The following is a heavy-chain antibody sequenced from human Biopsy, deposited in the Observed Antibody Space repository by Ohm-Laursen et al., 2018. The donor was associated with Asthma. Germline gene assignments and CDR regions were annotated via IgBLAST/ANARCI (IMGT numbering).Heavy chain of an antibody. Sequence: SVKVSCKSLGGTFNTYVIGRVRQAPGQGLEWMGGINSVFGTTTYPQKFQDRVTITADDSTSTVYMELSSLRSGGTAVYYCARKAGSCISRTCYSLDFWGQGTLVTVSS. CDR2: INSVFGTT. J-gene: IGHJ4*02. CDR1: GGTFNTYV. D-gene: IGHD2-2*01. CDR3: ARKAGSCISRTCYSLDF. V-gene: IGHV1-69*13.